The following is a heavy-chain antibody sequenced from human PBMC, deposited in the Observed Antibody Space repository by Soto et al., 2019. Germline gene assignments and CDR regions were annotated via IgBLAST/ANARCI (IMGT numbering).Heavy chain of an antibody. CDR3: AKELIAYGVFDY. CDR1: GFTFSSCV. D-gene: IGHD2-8*01. Sequence: GGSLRLSCAASGFTFSSCVMSWVRQAPGKGLEWVAAISGGSVTIYYADSVKGRFTISRDNSKNTLYLEMNSLRAEDTAVYYCAKELIAYGVFDYWGQGTLVTVSS. V-gene: IGHV3-23*01. J-gene: IGHJ4*02. CDR2: ISGGSVTI.